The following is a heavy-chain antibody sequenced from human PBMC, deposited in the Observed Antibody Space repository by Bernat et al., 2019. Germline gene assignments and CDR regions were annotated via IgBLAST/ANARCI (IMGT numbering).Heavy chain of an antibody. CDR3: ARNPGWGAAAGNYYYGMDV. D-gene: IGHD6-13*01. CDR2: IWYDGSNK. J-gene: IGHJ6*04. Sequence: QVQLVESGGGVVQPGRSLRLSCAASGFTFSSYGMHWVRQAPGKGLEWVAVIWYDGSNKYYADSVKGRFTISRDNSKNTLYLQMNSLRAEDTAVYYCARNPGWGAAAGNYYYGMDVWGKGTTVTVSS. V-gene: IGHV3-33*01. CDR1: GFTFSSYG.